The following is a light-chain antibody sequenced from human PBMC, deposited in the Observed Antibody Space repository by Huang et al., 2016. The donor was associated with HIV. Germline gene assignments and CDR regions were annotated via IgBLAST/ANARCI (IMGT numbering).Light chain of an antibody. CDR2: GSS. V-gene: IGKV3-15*01. Sequence: ENLMTQSPSTLSGSPGESATLSCRASQSGFKNLALYQQKPGQAPKLLIDGSSTRAAGIPARFSGSGSGTDFTLTISSLQSEDFAVYYCQQYNTSPRTFGQGTKVEV. CDR1: QSGFKN. CDR3: QQYNTSPRT. J-gene: IGKJ1*01.